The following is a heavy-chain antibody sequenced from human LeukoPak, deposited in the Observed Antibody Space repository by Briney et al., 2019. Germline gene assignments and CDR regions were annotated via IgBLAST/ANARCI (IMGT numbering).Heavy chain of an antibody. V-gene: IGHV3-48*01. CDR3: ARGADCSGGSCYSDDYYYGMDV. CDR1: GFTFSSYS. Sequence: PGGSLRLSCAASGFTFSSYSMNWVRQAPGKGLEWVSYISSSSSTIYYADSVKGRFTISRDNSKNTLYLQMNSLRAEDTAVYYCARGADCSGGSCYSDDYYYGMDVWGQGTTVTVSS. D-gene: IGHD2-15*01. J-gene: IGHJ6*02. CDR2: ISSSSSTI.